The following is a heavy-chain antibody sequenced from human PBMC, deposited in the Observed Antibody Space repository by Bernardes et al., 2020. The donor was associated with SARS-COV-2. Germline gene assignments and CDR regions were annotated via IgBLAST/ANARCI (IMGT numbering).Heavy chain of an antibody. Sequence: GGSLRLSCSASGVTFSTYSMSWVRQAPGKGLEWVSSISTHSSNIFYADSVKGRFNISRDNAKNSLYLQMSSLRAEDTAVYYCARGDVVIPAAVMAFDIWGLGTMVTVSS. J-gene: IGHJ3*02. D-gene: IGHD2-2*01. V-gene: IGHV3-21*01. CDR3: ARGDVVIPAAVMAFDI. CDR1: GVTFSTYS. CDR2: ISTHSSNI.